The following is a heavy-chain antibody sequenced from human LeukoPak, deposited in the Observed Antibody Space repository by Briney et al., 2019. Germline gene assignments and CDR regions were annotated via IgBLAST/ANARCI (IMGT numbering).Heavy chain of an antibody. J-gene: IGHJ4*02. Sequence: SETLSLTCALYGGSFNDYYRSWIRQPPGKGLEWIGEINHSGSTSYNPSLKSRVTISVDTSKNQSSLKLSSVTAADTAVYYCASLHQVRGLTVFDYWGQGALVTVSS. CDR1: GGSFNDYY. CDR2: INHSGST. CDR3: ASLHQVRGLTVFDY. V-gene: IGHV4-34*01. D-gene: IGHD3-10*01.